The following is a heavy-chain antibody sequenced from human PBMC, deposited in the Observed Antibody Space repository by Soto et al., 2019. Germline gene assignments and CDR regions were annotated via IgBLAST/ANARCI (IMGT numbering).Heavy chain of an antibody. D-gene: IGHD3-10*01. CDR1: GGSISSSSYY. CDR2: IYYSGST. CDR3: ARGVRGVIIWFDP. Sequence: SQTLSLTCTVSGGSISSSSYYWGWIRQPPGKGLEWIGSIYYSGSTYYNPSLKSRVTISVDTSKNQFSLKLSSVTAADTAVYYCARGVRGVIIWFDPWGQGTLVTVSS. J-gene: IGHJ5*02. V-gene: IGHV4-39*01.